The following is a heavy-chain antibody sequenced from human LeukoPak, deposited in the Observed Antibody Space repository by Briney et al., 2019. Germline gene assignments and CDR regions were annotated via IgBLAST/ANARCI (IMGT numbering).Heavy chain of an antibody. V-gene: IGHV4-39*01. J-gene: IGHJ6*03. Sequence: SETLSLTCTVSGGPISSSSYYWGWIRQPPGKGLEWIGSIYYSGSTYYNPSLKSRVTISVDTSKNQFSLKLSSVTAADTAVYYCASTYRSYYYYMDVWGKGTTVTVSS. CDR2: IYYSGST. D-gene: IGHD4-11*01. CDR3: ASTYRSYYYYMDV. CDR1: GGPISSSSYY.